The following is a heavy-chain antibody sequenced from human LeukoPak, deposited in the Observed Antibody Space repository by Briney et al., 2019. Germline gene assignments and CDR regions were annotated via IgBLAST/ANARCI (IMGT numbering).Heavy chain of an antibody. CDR2: ISYDGSNK. Sequence: GGSLRLSCAASGFRFNTFWMSWVRQAPGKGLEWVAVISYDGSNKYYADSVKGRFTISRDNSKNTLYLQMSSLRVEDTAVYYCAKDRSIGTYYTFDQWGQGTLVTVSS. CDR3: AKDRSIGTYYTFDQ. V-gene: IGHV3-30*18. D-gene: IGHD1-26*01. CDR1: GFRFNTFW. J-gene: IGHJ4*02.